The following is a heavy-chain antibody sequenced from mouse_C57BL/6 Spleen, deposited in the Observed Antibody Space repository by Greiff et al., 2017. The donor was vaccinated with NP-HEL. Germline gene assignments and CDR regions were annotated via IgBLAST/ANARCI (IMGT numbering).Heavy chain of an antibody. CDR3: ARGDYYGSSSYAMDY. J-gene: IGHJ4*01. V-gene: IGHV3-6*01. D-gene: IGHD1-1*01. CDR2: ISYDGSN. CDR1: GYSITSGYY. Sequence: VQLQQSGPGLVKPSQSLSLTCSVTGYSITSGYYWNWIRQFPGNKLEWMGYISYDGSNNYNPSLKNRISITRDTSKNQFFLKLNSVTTEDTATYYCARGDYYGSSSYAMDYWGQGTSVTVSS.